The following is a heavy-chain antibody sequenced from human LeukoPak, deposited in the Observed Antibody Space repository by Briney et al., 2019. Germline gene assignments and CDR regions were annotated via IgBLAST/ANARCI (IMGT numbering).Heavy chain of an antibody. Sequence: ASVKVSCKASGYTFTSYYMHWVRQAPGQGLEYMGWMNPSSGNTGYTQKFQGRITMTRDTSIGTAYMELSSLKSEDTALYYCTRMRGYTYGYWYLDLWGRGTLVTVSS. V-gene: IGHV1-8*02. CDR2: MNPSSGNT. D-gene: IGHD5-18*01. J-gene: IGHJ2*01. CDR3: TRMRGYTYGYWYLDL. CDR1: GYTFTSYY.